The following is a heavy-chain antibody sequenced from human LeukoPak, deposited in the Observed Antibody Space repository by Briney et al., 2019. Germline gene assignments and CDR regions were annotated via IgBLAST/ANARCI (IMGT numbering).Heavy chain of an antibody. Sequence: GGSLRLSCAASGFTFSSYWMSWVRQAPGKGLEWVANIKQDGSEKYYADSVKGRFTISRDNSKNTLYLQMNSLRAEDTAVYYCARAPRHADDYYYFMDVWGEGTTVTVSS. CDR1: GFTFSSYW. CDR3: ARAPRHADDYYYFMDV. CDR2: IKQDGSEK. V-gene: IGHV3-7*01. J-gene: IGHJ6*03.